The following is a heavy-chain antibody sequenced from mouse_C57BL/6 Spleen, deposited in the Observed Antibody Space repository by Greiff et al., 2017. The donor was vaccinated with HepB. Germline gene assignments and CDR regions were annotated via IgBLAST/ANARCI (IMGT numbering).Heavy chain of an antibody. D-gene: IGHD2-5*01. V-gene: IGHV2-2*01. CDR3: ARRYSNYVDYYAMDY. J-gene: IGHJ4*01. CDR1: GFSLTSYG. CDR2: IWSGGST. Sequence: VQLKQSGPGLVQPSQSLSITCTVSGFSLTSYGVHWVRQSPGKGLEWLGVIWSGGSTDYNAAFISRLSISKDNSKSQVFFKMNSLQADHTAIYYCARRYSNYVDYYAMDYWGQGTSVTVSS.